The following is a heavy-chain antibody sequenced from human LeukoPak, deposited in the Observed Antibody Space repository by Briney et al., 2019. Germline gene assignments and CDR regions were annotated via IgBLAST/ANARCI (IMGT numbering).Heavy chain of an antibody. CDR3: ARGGPFPSGSSSREYYLDY. D-gene: IGHD6-6*01. CDR2: RSIYNGNT. Sequence: GASVKVSCKASGYDFINYGISWVRQAPGQGLEWMGWRSIYNGNTDYNLQGRVTMTTDTSTSTAYMEVRSLRSDDTAVYYCARGGPFPSGSSSREYYLDYWGQGTLVTVSS. V-gene: IGHV1-18*01. CDR1: GYDFINYG. J-gene: IGHJ4*02.